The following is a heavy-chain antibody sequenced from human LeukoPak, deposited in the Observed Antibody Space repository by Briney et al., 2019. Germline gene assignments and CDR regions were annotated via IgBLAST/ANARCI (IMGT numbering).Heavy chain of an antibody. J-gene: IGHJ6*03. CDR3: ARGPRDGYNYYYYYYMDV. Sequence: SETLSLTCTVSGGSINSDSYYWSWIRQPAGKGLEWIGRIYTSGSTNYNPSLKSRVTISVDTSKNQFSLKLSSVTAADTAVYYCARGPRDGYNYYYYYYMDVWGKGTTVTVSS. V-gene: IGHV4-61*02. CDR2: IYTSGST. CDR1: GGSINSDSYY. D-gene: IGHD5-24*01.